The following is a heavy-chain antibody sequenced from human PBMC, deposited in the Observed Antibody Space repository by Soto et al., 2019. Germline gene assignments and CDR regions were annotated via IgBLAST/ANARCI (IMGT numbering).Heavy chain of an antibody. Sequence: GGSLRLSCVASGFTFGDYTMSWFRQAPGGGLEWVSFIRSKAYGGTTEYAASVKGRFTISRDDSKSIAYLQMNSLKSEDTAVYYRGREIASSDNDELSGRDGWGQGTTVTVPS. D-gene: IGHD3-10*01. J-gene: IGHJ6*02. CDR1: GFTFGDYT. CDR3: GREIASSDNDELSGRDG. V-gene: IGHV3-49*03. CDR2: IRSKAYGGTT.